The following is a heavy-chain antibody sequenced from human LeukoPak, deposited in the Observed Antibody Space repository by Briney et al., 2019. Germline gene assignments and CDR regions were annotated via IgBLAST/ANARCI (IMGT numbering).Heavy chain of an antibody. D-gene: IGHD2-15*01. V-gene: IGHV3-30*18. Sequence: GRSLRLSCAASGFTFSSYGMHWVRQAPGKGLEWVAVISCDGSNKYYADSVKGRFTISRDNSKNTLYLQMNSLRAEDTAVYYCAKVLDVVVVVAMDYWGQGTLVTVSS. J-gene: IGHJ4*02. CDR3: AKVLDVVVVVAMDY. CDR1: GFTFSSYG. CDR2: ISCDGSNK.